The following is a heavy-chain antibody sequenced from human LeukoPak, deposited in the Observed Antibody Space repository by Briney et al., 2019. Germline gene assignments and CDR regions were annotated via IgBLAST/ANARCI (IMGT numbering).Heavy chain of an antibody. Sequence: PSETLSLTCTVSGGSISSGDYYWSWIRQPPGKGLEWIGEINHSGSTNYNPSLKSRVTISVDTSKNQFSLKLSSVTAADTAVYYCARGGPEYVDVWGQGTTVTVSS. CDR3: ARGGPEYVDV. CDR2: INHSGST. CDR1: GGSISSGDYY. D-gene: IGHD1-14*01. V-gene: IGHV4-39*07. J-gene: IGHJ6*02.